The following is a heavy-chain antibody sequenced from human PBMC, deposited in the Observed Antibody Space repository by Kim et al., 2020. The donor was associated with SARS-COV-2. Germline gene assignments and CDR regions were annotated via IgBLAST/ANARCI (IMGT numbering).Heavy chain of an antibody. V-gene: IGHV1-46*01. J-gene: IGHJ4*02. D-gene: IGHD6-19*01. CDR1: GYTFTSYY. Sequence: ASVKVSCKTSGYTFTSYYMHWVRQAPGQGLEWMGAIDPTDGGTNYAQNFRGRVTMTRDTSTSTLYLVLSSVTSEDTAVYYCAREEGLIAMPGKHFDYWGQGTLLTVSS. CDR3: AREEGLIAMPGKHFDY. CDR2: IDPTDGGT.